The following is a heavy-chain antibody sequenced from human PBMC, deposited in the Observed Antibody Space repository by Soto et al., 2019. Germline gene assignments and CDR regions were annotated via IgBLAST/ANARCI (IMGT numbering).Heavy chain of an antibody. CDR3: ARQKDYGSGSYLDY. CDR2: IYYSGST. V-gene: IGHV4-39*01. D-gene: IGHD3-10*01. J-gene: IGHJ4*02. CDR1: GGSISSSSYY. Sequence: QLQLQESGPGLVKPSETLSLTCTVSGGSISSSSYYWGWIRQPPGKGLEWIGSIYYSGSTYYNPSLKSRVTISVDTSKNQFSLKLSSVTATDTAVYYCARQKDYGSGSYLDYWGQGTLVTVSS.